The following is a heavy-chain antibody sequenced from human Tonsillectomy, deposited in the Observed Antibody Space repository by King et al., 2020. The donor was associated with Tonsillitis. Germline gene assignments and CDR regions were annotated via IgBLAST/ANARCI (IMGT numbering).Heavy chain of an antibody. D-gene: IGHD5-18*01. J-gene: IGHJ4*02. V-gene: IGHV2-5*02. CDR3: ARRLMPESGQLQLWSQAFDY. Sequence: TLKESGPTLVKPTQTLTLTCTLSGFSLTTRGVGVGWIRQPPGKALEWLALIYWDDDERYSPSLKSRLTITKDTSKNQVVLTMTNVDPVDTATYFCARRLMPESGQLQLWSQAFDYWGPGTLVTVSS. CDR2: IYWDDDE. CDR1: GFSLTTRGVG.